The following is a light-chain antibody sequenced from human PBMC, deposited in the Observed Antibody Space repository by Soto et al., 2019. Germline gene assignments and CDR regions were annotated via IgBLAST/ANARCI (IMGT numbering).Light chain of an antibody. Sequence: EIQLTQSPATLSGSVGDRVTITCRASQTISSWLAWYQQKPGKAPKLLIYEASTLKSGVPSRCSGGRSGTEFTLTTISRQADDVAAEYCRHQYSNSDAFGQGTKVDIK. V-gene: IGKV1-5*03. CDR3: RHQYSNSDA. CDR1: QTISSW. CDR2: EAS. J-gene: IGKJ1*01.